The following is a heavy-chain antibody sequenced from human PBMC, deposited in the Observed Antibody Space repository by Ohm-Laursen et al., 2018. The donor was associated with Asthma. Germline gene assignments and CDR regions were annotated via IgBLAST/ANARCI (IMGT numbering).Heavy chain of an antibody. V-gene: IGHV3-30*03. CDR2: ISYDGSNK. CDR3: ARHNWNYLDY. J-gene: IGHJ4*02. D-gene: IGHD1-7*01. CDR1: GFTFSTYG. Sequence: SLRLSCSASGFTFSTYGMHWVRQAPGKGLEWVALISYDGSNKYYADSVKGRCTISRDNSMDTLYPQMNSLRTEDTAVYYCARHNWNYLDYWGQGTLVTASS.